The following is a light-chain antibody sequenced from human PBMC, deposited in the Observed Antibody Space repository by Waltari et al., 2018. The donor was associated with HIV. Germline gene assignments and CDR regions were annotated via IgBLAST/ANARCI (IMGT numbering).Light chain of an antibody. CDR2: EVT. CDR3: SSYAGSNTLI. CDR1: SSDVGAYNY. V-gene: IGLV2-8*01. J-gene: IGLJ2*01. Sequence: QSALTQPPPASGSPGHSVTISCTGTSSDVGAYNYFPWYQQHPGKAPKLIIYEVTKRPSGVPDRFSASKSGNTASLTVSGLQTDDEADYYCSSYAGSNTLIFGGGTNLIVL.